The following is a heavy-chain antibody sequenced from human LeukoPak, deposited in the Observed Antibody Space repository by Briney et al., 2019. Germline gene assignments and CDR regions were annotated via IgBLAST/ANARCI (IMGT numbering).Heavy chain of an antibody. CDR1: GGTFISYA. Sequence: SVKVSCKASGGTFISYAISWVRQAPGQGLEWMGGIIPILGTANYAQKFQGGVTITTDESTSTAYMELSSLRSEDTAVYYCARAGTVTTFDYFDYWGQGTLVTVSS. CDR3: ARAGTVTTFDYFDY. J-gene: IGHJ4*02. V-gene: IGHV1-69*05. D-gene: IGHD4-17*01. CDR2: IIPILGTA.